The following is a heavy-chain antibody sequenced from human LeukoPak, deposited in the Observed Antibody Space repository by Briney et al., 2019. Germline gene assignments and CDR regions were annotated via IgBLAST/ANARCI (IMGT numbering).Heavy chain of an antibody. CDR2: INHSGST. D-gene: IGHD6-13*01. CDR3: ARGGGYSK. V-gene: IGHV4-34*01. Sequence: SETLSLTCAVYGGSFSGYYWSWIRQPPGKGLEWIGEINHSGSTNYNPSLKSRVTISVDTSKNQFSLKLSSVTAADTAVYYCARGGGYSKGGQGTLVTVSS. CDR1: GGSFSGYY. J-gene: IGHJ4*02.